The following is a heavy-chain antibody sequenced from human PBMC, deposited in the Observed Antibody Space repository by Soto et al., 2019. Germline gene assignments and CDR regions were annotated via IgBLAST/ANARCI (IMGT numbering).Heavy chain of an antibody. CDR3: ARDDLLTVDIAMVAPPLCYYDSSGYDY. Sequence: QVQLVQSGAEVKKPGASVKVSCKASGYTFTGYSMHWVRQAPGQGLEWMGWINPNSGGTNYAQKLQGRVTMPRDTSIITADMELSRLRCDDTAVYFCARDDLLTVDIAMVAPPLCYYDSSGYDYWGQGTLVTVSS. V-gene: IGHV1-2*02. CDR1: GYTFTGYS. J-gene: IGHJ4*02. CDR2: INPNSGGT. D-gene: IGHD3-22*01.